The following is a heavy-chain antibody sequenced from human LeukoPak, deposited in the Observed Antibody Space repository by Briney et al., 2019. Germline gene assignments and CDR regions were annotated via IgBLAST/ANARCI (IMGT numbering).Heavy chain of an antibody. CDR2: INPSGGST. Sequence: GASVKVSCKASGYTFTSYYMHWVRQAPGQGLEWMGIINPSGGSTSYAQKFQGRVTMTRDTSTSTVYMELSSLRSEDTAVYYCARDLAPVENYYYYYYMDVWGKGTTVTISS. CDR3: ARDLAPVENYYYYYYMDV. V-gene: IGHV1-46*01. J-gene: IGHJ6*03. D-gene: IGHD3-3*01. CDR1: GYTFTSYY.